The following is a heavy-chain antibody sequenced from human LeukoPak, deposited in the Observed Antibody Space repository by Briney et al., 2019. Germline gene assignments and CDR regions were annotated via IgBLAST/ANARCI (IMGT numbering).Heavy chain of an antibody. CDR1: GFTFSSYS. D-gene: IGHD3-10*01. CDR3: ATSVVRGVMDPLLAS. J-gene: IGHJ4*02. Sequence: PGGSLRLSCAASGFTFSSYSMNWVRQAPGKGLEWVSSISSSSSYIYYADSVKGRFTISRDNAKNSLYLQASSLTTEDTALYYCATSVVRGVMDPLLASGGQGTLVIVSS. CDR2: ISSSSSYI. V-gene: IGHV3-21*04.